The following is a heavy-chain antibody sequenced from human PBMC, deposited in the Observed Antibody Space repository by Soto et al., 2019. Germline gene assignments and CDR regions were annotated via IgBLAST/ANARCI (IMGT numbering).Heavy chain of an antibody. J-gene: IGHJ4*02. CDR2: IYYSGST. D-gene: IGHD5-12*01. CDR1: GGSISSYY. Sequence: QVQLQESGPGLVKPSETLSLTCTVSGGSISSYYWSWIRQPPGKGLEWIGYIYYSGSTNYNPSLKCRVTISVDTSKNQFSLKLSSVTAADTAVYYCARDEWLRFGGFDYWGQGTLVTVSS. V-gene: IGHV4-59*01. CDR3: ARDEWLRFGGFDY.